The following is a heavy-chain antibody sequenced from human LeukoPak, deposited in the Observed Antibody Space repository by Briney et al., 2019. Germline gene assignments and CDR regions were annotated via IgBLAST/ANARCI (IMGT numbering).Heavy chain of an antibody. CDR3: AKANWVSNADAVF. CDR1: GFTFSSFS. CDR2: MSGSGDKI. J-gene: IGHJ4*02. D-gene: IGHD7-27*01. V-gene: IGHV3-23*01. Sequence: GGSLRLSCAASGFTFSSFSLSWVREAAGKGPEWVSGMSGSGDKIYYADSVKGRFTISRDNSKNTRYLQMNSLRAEDTAVYYCAKANWVSNADAVFWGQGALVTVSS.